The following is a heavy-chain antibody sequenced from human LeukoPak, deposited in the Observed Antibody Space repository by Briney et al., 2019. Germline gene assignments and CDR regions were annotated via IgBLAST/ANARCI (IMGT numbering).Heavy chain of an antibody. CDR2: ISYDGSNK. D-gene: IGHD2-2*01. Sequence: PGGSLRLSCAASGFTFSSYGMHWVRQAPGKGLEWVAVISYDGSNKYYADSVKGRFTISRDNSKNTLYLQMNSLRSEDTAVYYCARGFLPAAFDYWGQGTLVTVSS. J-gene: IGHJ4*02. CDR3: ARGFLPAAFDY. CDR1: GFTFSSYG. V-gene: IGHV3-30*03.